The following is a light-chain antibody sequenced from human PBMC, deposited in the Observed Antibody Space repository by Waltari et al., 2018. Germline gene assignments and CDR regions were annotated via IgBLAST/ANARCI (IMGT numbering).Light chain of an antibody. CDR1: QTVTSD. Sequence: DIQMTQSPSSLSASIGDRVLITCRASQTVTSDLHWYQQRPGKPPKLLIYSASTLQRGVSSRFSGSGSGTDFTLTINNLQPDDFATYLCQQNYASPFTFGQGTKLDMK. CDR3: QQNYASPFT. J-gene: IGKJ2*01. V-gene: IGKV1-39*01. CDR2: SAS.